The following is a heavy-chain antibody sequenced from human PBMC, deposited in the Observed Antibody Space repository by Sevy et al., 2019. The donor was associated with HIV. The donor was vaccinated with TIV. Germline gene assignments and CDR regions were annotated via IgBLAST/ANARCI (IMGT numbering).Heavy chain of an antibody. J-gene: IGHJ6*02. CDR1: GYTFTSYD. V-gene: IGHV1-8*01. Sequence: ASVKVSCKASGYTFTSYDINWVRQATGQGLEWMGWMNPNSGNTGYAQKFQGRVIMTRNTSITTAYMELSSLKSEDTAVYYCAKGYYGFWSGYYYGMDVWGQVTTVTVSS. D-gene: IGHD3-3*01. CDR3: AKGYYGFWSGYYYGMDV. CDR2: MNPNSGNT.